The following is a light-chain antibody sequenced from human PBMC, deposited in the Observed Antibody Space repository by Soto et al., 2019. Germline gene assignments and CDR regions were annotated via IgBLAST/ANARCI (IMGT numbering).Light chain of an antibody. J-gene: IGKJ2*01. CDR3: QQRSNWPYT. CDR1: QSVSSY. V-gene: IGKV3-11*01. CDR2: DAS. Sequence: EIVLTQSPATLSLSPGARATLSCRASQSVSSYLAWYQQKPGQAPRLLIYDASNRATGIPARFSGSGSGTDFTLTISRLEPEDFAVYYCQQRSNWPYTFGQGTKREIK.